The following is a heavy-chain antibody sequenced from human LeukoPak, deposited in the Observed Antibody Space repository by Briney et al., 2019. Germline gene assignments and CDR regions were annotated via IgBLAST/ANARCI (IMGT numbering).Heavy chain of an antibody. CDR1: GFTFSDYY. J-gene: IGHJ6*02. V-gene: IGHV3-11*01. Sequence: PGGSLRLSCAASGFTFSDYYMSWIRQAPGKGLEWVSYISSSGSTIYYADSVKGRFTISRDNAKNSLYLQMNSLRAEDTAVYYCARDRVVPAAPTVGMNVWGQGTTVTVSS. CDR3: ARDRVVPAAPTVGMNV. D-gene: IGHD2-2*01. CDR2: ISSSGSTI.